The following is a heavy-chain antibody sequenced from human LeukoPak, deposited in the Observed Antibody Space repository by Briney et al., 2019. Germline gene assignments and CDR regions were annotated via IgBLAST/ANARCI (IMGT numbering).Heavy chain of an antibody. D-gene: IGHD6-19*01. CDR2: IYYSGST. CDR1: GGSISSSSYY. CDR3: ARSSEQWLVLGYFQH. J-gene: IGHJ1*01. V-gene: IGHV4-39*07. Sequence: SETLSLTCTVSGGSISSSSYYWGWIRQPPGKGLEWIGSIYYSGSTYYNPSLKSRVTISVDTSKNQFSLKLSSVTAADTAVYYCARSSEQWLVLGYFQHWGQGTLVTVSS.